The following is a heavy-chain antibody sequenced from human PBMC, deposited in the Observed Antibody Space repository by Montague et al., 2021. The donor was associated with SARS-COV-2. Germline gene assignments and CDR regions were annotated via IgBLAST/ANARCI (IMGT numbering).Heavy chain of an antibody. Sequence: SETLSLTCAVYGGSFSGYYWSWIRQPPGKGLEWIGEINHSGSTNYNPSLKSRVTISVDTSKNQFSLKLSSVTAADTAVYYCARSGWEHLVRARYYYYYGMDVWGQGTTVTVSS. CDR1: GGSFSGYY. J-gene: IGHJ6*02. D-gene: IGHD6-6*01. CDR3: ARSGWEHLVRARYYYYYGMDV. CDR2: INHSGST. V-gene: IGHV4-34*01.